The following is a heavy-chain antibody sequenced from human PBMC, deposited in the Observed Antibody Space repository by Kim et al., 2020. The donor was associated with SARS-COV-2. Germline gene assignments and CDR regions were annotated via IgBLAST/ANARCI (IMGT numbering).Heavy chain of an antibody. Sequence: YYADSMKGRFTISRDNAKNSLYLQVNSRRAEDTAVYYCAGSGYYGFYFDYWGQGTLVTVSS. CDR3: AGSGYYGFYFDY. D-gene: IGHD3-22*01. V-gene: IGHV3-21*01. J-gene: IGHJ4*02.